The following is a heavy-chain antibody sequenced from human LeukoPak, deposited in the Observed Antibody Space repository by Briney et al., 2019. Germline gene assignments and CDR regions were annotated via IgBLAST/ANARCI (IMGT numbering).Heavy chain of an antibody. J-gene: IGHJ5*02. CDR3: ARDRGYCSGGSCHGGRNWFDP. D-gene: IGHD2-15*01. CDR2: INHSGST. V-gene: IGHV4-34*01. CDR1: GGPFSGYY. Sequence: SETLSLTCAVYGGPFSGYYWSWIRQPPGKGLEWIGEINHSGSTNYNPSLKSRVTISVDTSKNQSSLKLSSVTAADTAVYYCARDRGYCSGGSCHGGRNWFDPWGQGTLVTVSS.